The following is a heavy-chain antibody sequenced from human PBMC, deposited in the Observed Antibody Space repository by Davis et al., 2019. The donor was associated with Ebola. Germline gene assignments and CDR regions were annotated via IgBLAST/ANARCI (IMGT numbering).Heavy chain of an antibody. D-gene: IGHD1-26*01. CDR3: ARDLRGSYDY. Sequence: PGGSLRLSCAASGFTVSSNYMSWVRQAPGKGLEWVSVIYSGGSTYYADSVKGRFTISRDNSKNTLYLQMNSLRVEDTAVYYCARDLRGSYDYWGQGTLVTVSS. V-gene: IGHV3-66*01. J-gene: IGHJ4*02. CDR1: GFTVSSNY. CDR2: IYSGGST.